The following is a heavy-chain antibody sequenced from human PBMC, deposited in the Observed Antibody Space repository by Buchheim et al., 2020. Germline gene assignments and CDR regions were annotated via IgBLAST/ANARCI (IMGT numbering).Heavy chain of an antibody. CDR1: GFTFSSYG. CDR2: IWYDGSNK. J-gene: IGHJ4*02. Sequence: QVQLVESGGGVVQPGRSLRLSCAASGFTFSSYGMHWVRQAPGKGLEWVAVIWYDGSNKYYADSVKGRFTISRDNSKNTLYLPMNSLRAEETAVYYCARDQASVAGTGDYWGQGTL. D-gene: IGHD6-19*01. V-gene: IGHV3-33*01. CDR3: ARDQASVAGTGDY.